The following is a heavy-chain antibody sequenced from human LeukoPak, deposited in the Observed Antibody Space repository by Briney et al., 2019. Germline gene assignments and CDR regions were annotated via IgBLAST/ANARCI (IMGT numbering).Heavy chain of an antibody. J-gene: IGHJ4*02. CDR2: FDPEDGET. CDR3: ATDPVGYCTANGCYSVDY. CDR1: GYTLSELS. V-gene: IGHV1-24*01. Sequence: GASVKVSCKVSGYTLSELSMHWVRQAPGKGLEWMGGFDPEDGETVYAQKFQGRLTMTEDTSTDTAYMELSSLRSDDTAVYYCATDPVGYCTANGCYSVDYWGQGTLVTVPS. D-gene: IGHD2-15*01.